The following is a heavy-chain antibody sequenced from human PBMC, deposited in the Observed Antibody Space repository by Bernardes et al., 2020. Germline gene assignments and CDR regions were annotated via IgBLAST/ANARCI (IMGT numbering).Heavy chain of an antibody. CDR1: GFTFDDYA. Sequence: GGSLRLSCAASGFTFDDYAMHWVRQAPGKGLEWVSGISWNSGSIGYADSVKGRFTISRDNAKNSLYLQMNSLRAEDTALYYCAKGEYGSAFDYWGQGTLVTVSS. J-gene: IGHJ4*02. CDR3: AKGEYGSAFDY. D-gene: IGHD3-10*01. V-gene: IGHV3-9*01. CDR2: ISWNSGSI.